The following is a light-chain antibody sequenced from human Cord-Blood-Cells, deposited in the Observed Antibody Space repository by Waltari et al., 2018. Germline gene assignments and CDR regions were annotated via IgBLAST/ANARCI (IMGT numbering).Light chain of an antibody. CDR3: SSYAGSNNLV. CDR1: SSAVGGYNY. J-gene: IGLJ2*01. V-gene: IGLV2-8*01. Sequence: QSALTQPPSASGSPGQSVTIPSTGTSSAVGGYNYSSRYQQHPGKAPKLMIYEVSKRPSGVPDRFSGSKSGNTASLTVSGLQAEDEADYYCSSYAGSNNLVFGGGTKLTVL. CDR2: EVS.